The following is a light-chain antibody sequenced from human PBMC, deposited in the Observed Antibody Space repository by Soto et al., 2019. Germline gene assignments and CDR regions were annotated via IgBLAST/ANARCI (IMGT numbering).Light chain of an antibody. V-gene: IGLV2-14*01. CDR2: EVS. CDR1: STDVGTYNY. Sequence: QSALTQPASVSGSPGQSITISCTGTSTDVGTYNYVSWYQQRPDTAPKLIIYEVSNRPSGISNRFSGSKSGNTASLTISGRQAEDEADYYCSSYTSTTTGVLFGGGTKLTVL. CDR3: SSYTSTTTGVL. J-gene: IGLJ2*01.